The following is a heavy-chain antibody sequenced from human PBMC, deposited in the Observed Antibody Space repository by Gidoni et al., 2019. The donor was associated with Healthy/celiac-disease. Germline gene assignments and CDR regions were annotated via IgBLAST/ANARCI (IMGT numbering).Heavy chain of an antibody. CDR2: INHSGST. J-gene: IGHJ4*02. CDR1: GGSFSGYY. CDR3: ERGTPVVDY. D-gene: IGHD4-17*01. V-gene: IGHV4-34*01. Sequence: QLPLQQWGAGLLKPSETLSLTCAVYGGSFSGYYCGWIRQPPGKGMEWIGEINHSGSTNYNPSIKSRVTISVDTSKKKFSLKMSYVTAEDTAVYYCERGTPVVDYWGQGTLVTVSS.